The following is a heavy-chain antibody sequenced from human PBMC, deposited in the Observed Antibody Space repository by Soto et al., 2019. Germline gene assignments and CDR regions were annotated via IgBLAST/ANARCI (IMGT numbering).Heavy chain of an antibody. CDR1: LFTFSNYE. J-gene: IGHJ4*02. CDR3: ATKVAGTTYFGY. Sequence: GGSLRLSCTASLFTFSNYEMNWVRQAPGEGLEWVSYISSSGSAIYYAASVSGRFTISRENAKNSLYLQMSSLRAEDTAFYYCATKVAGTTYFGYWGQGALVPVSS. D-gene: IGHD1-7*01. V-gene: IGHV3-48*03. CDR2: ISSSGSAI.